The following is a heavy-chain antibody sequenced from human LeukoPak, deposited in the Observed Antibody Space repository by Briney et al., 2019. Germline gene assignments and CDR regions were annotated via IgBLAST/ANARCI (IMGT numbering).Heavy chain of an antibody. V-gene: IGHV3-15*01. CDR1: GFTFSNVW. CDR2: IKSKTDGGTT. CDR3: TTILWFGELGMDV. J-gene: IGHJ6*03. Sequence: GGSLRLSCAASGFTFSNVWMSWVRQAPGKGLEWVGRIKSKTDGGTTDYAAPVKGRFTISRDDSRNTLYMQMNSLKIEDTAVYYCTTILWFGELGMDVWGKGTTVTISS. D-gene: IGHD3-10*01.